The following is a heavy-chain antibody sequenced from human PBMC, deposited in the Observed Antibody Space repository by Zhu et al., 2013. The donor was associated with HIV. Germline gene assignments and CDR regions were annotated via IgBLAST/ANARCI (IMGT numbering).Heavy chain of an antibody. CDR2: INHSGST. J-gene: IGHJ4*02. V-gene: IGHV4-34*01. Sequence: QVQLQQWGAGLLKPSETLSLTCAVYGGSFSGYYWSWIRQPPGKGLEWIGEINHSGSTNYNPSLKSRVTISVDTSKNQFSLKLSSVTAADTAVYYCARDLTDSYGYYWGQGTLVTVSS. CDR3: ARDLTDSYGYY. D-gene: IGHD5-18*01. CDR1: GGSFSGYY.